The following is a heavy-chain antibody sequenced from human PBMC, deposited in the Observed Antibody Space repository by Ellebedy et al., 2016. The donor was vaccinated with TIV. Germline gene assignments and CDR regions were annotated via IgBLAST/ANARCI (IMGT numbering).Heavy chain of an antibody. V-gene: IGHV3-20*04. CDR1: GFIFDDYG. J-gene: IGHJ5*02. CDR2: INWNGGST. CDR3: RVVTATRFDP. Sequence: GESLKISCAASGFIFDDYGMSWVRQAPGKGLEWVSGINWNGGSTGYADSVKGRFTISRDYAKKSLYLQMNSLRVEDTAVYFCRVVTATRFDPWGRGTLVTVSS. D-gene: IGHD2-21*02.